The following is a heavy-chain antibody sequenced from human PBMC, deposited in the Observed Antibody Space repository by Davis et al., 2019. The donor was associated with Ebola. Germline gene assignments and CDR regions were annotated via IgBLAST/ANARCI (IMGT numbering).Heavy chain of an antibody. CDR1: GFTFSGSA. CDR3: ARDAGYNWFDP. Sequence: GESLKTSCAASGFTFSGSAMHWLRHASGKGLEWVGRIRSKANSYATAYAASVKGRFTISRDDSKNTAYLQMNSLRAEDTAVYYCARDAGYNWFDPWGQGTLVTVSS. J-gene: IGHJ5*02. CDR2: IRSKANSYAT. V-gene: IGHV3-73*01.